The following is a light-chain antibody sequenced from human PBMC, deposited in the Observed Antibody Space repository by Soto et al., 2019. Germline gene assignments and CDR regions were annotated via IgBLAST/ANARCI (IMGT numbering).Light chain of an antibody. J-gene: IGKJ4*01. V-gene: IGKV3-11*01. Sequence: EIVMTQSPATLSVSPGEIATLSFSASQSVSILLAWYQQKPGQAPRLLIHGATTRATGIPARFSGSGSGTDFTLTISSLEPEDFAVYYCQQRSNWPLTFGGGTKVDIK. CDR2: GAT. CDR3: QQRSNWPLT. CDR1: QSVSIL.